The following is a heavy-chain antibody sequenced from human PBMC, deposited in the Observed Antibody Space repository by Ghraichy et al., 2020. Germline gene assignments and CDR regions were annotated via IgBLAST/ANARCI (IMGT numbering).Heavy chain of an antibody. Sequence: SETLSLTCGVYGGSLSDNFWSWIRQPPGKGLEWIGEINHSGSARYNPSFKSRVTISVATSKNQFSLKLTSVTAADTAVYYCARGTRNQDYSDYYYLDVWGKGTTVTVSS. CDR3: ARGTRNQDYSDYYYLDV. CDR2: INHSGSA. D-gene: IGHD1-14*01. CDR1: GGSLSDNF. V-gene: IGHV4-34*01. J-gene: IGHJ6*03.